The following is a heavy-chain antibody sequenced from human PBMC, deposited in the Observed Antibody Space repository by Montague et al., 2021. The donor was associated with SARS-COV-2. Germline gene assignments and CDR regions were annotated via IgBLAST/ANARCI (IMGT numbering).Heavy chain of an antibody. D-gene: IGHD2-8*02. Sequence: SETLSLTCTVSGGSISSYYWSWIRQPPGKGLEWIGYIHYSGSTNYNPSLKSRVTISVDTSKNQFSLKLSSVTAADTAVYYCARDLVAGGMDVWGQGTTVTVSS. CDR2: IHYSGST. CDR3: ARDLVAGGMDV. J-gene: IGHJ6*02. V-gene: IGHV4-59*01. CDR1: GGSISSYY.